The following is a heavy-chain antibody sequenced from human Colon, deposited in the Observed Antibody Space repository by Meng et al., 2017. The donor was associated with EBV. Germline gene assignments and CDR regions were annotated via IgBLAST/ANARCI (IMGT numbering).Heavy chain of an antibody. V-gene: IGHV4-30-4*01. Sequence: QGRLQCAAPGLVKPSQTLALTCTVSGGSINSGDYYWSWILQPPGKGLEWIGYIYYTGSTYYNPSLKSRVTISMDTSKNQFSLRLSSVTAADTAVYYCARNYYFDYWGQGTLVTVSS. CDR2: IYYTGST. CDR3: ARNYYFDY. CDR1: GGSINSGDYY. J-gene: IGHJ4*02.